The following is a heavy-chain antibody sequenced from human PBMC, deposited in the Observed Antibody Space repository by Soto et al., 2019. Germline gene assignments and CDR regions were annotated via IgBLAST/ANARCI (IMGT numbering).Heavy chain of an antibody. Sequence: GESLKISCKGSGYTFTDYWIGWVRQLPGKGLEWMGIIYPGDSDTRYSPSFQGHVSFSVDNSINTVYLQWTSLKTTDTGIYFCARGYFDSGHGYDLWGQGTLVTVSS. V-gene: IGHV5-51*01. CDR3: ARGYFDSGHGYDL. CDR1: GYTFTDYW. J-gene: IGHJ5*02. CDR2: IYPGDSDT. D-gene: IGHD3-10*01.